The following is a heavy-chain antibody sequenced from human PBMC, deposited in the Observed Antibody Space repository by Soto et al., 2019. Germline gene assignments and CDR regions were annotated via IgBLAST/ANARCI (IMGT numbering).Heavy chain of an antibody. J-gene: IGHJ5*02. CDR3: ARAPKYYYDSSGYSYFWFDP. Sequence: QVQLVQSGAEVKKPGSSVKVSYKASGGTFSSYAISWVRQAPGQGLEWMGGIIPIFGTANYAQKFQGRVTITADESTSTAYMELSSLRSEDTAVYYCARAPKYYYDSSGYSYFWFDPWGQGTLVTVSS. D-gene: IGHD3-22*01. CDR1: GGTFSSYA. CDR2: IIPIFGTA. V-gene: IGHV1-69*01.